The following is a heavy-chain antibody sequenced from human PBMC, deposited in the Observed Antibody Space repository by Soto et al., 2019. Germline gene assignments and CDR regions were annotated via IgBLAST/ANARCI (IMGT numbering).Heavy chain of an antibody. CDR1: GVTVGSKY. Sequence: EVQLVQSGGDVIQPGGSLRLYCAASGVTVGSKYMTWVRQAPGQGLEWVAVIYGGGTTYYADSVTGRFTTSRDNPQNMLYLQMNSLRAEDTVVYYCVQTAGGRGVDLWGQGTLVTVSS. CDR2: IYGGGTT. D-gene: IGHD6-13*01. J-gene: IGHJ4*02. CDR3: VQTAGGRGVDL. V-gene: IGHV3-53*01.